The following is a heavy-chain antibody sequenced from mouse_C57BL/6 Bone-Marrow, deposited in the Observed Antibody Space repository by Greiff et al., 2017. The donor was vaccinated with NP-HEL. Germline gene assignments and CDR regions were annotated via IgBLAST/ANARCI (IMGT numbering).Heavy chain of an antibody. D-gene: IGHD2-5*01. CDR1: GYTFTSYW. CDR3: ARRVSNHWYFDV. V-gene: IGHV1-50*01. J-gene: IGHJ1*03. Sequence: QVQLKQPGAELVKPGASVKLSCKASGYTFTSYWMQWVKQRPGQGLEWIGEIDPSDSYTNYNQKFKGKATLTVDTSSSTAYMQLSSLTSEDSAVYYCARRVSNHWYFDVWGTGTTVTVSS. CDR2: IDPSDSYT.